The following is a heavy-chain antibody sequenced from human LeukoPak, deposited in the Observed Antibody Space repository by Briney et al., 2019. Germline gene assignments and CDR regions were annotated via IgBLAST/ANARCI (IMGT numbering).Heavy chain of an antibody. CDR1: GFTFSHYG. Sequence: GGSLRLSCAASGFTFSHYGVHWVRQAPGKGLEWVAVISYDGSNKYYADSVKGRFTISRDNSKNTVFLQMNSLRAEDTAVYYCARSSIMGARGLGDSWGQGTLVTVSS. CDR2: ISYDGSNK. D-gene: IGHD1-26*01. J-gene: IGHJ4*02. CDR3: ARSSIMGARGLGDS. V-gene: IGHV3-30*03.